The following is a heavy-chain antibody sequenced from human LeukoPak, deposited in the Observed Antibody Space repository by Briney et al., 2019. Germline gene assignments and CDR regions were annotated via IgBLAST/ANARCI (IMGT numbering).Heavy chain of an antibody. CDR3: AKVTYYYDSSGYYDLYYFDY. CDR2: INWNGGST. V-gene: IGHV3-20*04. CDR1: GFTFDDYG. J-gene: IGHJ4*02. Sequence: GGSLRLSCAASGFTFDDYGMSWVRQAPGKGLEWVSGINWNGGSTGYADSVKGRFTISRDNSKNTLYLQMNSLRAEDTAVYYCAKVTYYYDSSGYYDLYYFDYWGQGTLVTVSS. D-gene: IGHD3-22*01.